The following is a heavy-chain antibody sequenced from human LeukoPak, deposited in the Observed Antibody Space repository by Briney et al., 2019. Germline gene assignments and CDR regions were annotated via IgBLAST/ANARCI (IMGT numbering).Heavy chain of an antibody. D-gene: IGHD3-10*01. Sequence: VASVKVSRKASGYTFTGYYMHCVRQAPGQGLEWMGWINPNSGGTNYAQKFQGRVTMTRDTSISTAYMELSRLRSDDTAVYYCARGRTFRVTMVRGVIITGLYDYWGQGTLVTVSS. J-gene: IGHJ4*02. CDR2: INPNSGGT. CDR3: ARGRTFRVTMVRGVIITGLYDY. CDR1: GYTFTGYY. V-gene: IGHV1-2*02.